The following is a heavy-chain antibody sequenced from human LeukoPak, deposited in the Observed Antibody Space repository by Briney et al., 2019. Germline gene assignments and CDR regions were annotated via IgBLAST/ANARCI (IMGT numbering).Heavy chain of an antibody. V-gene: IGHV4-59*08. CDR2: IYYSGIT. CDR3: ARTTTYYYGSGSYHGYFDL. J-gene: IGHJ2*01. CDR1: NGSISSHY. Sequence: SETLSLTCSVSNGSISSHYWSWIRQPPGKGLEWIGYIYYSGITNYNPSLKSRVTISVDTSKNQFSLKLSSVTAADTAVYYCARTTTYYYGSGSYHGYFDLWGRGTLVTVSS. D-gene: IGHD3-10*01.